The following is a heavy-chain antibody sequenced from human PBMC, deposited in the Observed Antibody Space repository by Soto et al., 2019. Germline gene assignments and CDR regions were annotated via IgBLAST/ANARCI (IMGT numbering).Heavy chain of an antibody. CDR2: IYYSGST. V-gene: IGHV4-59*08. J-gene: IGHJ4*02. Sequence: SETLSLTCTVSGGSISSYYWSWIRQPPGKGLEWIGYIYYSGSTNYNPSLKSRVTISVDTSKNQFSLKLSYVTAADTAVYYCARRYGPGFDYWGQGTLVTVSS. CDR3: ARRYGPGFDY. D-gene: IGHD4-17*01. CDR1: GGSISSYY.